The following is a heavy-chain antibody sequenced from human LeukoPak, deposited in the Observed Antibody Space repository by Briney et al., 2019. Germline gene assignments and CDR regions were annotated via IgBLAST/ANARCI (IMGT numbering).Heavy chain of an antibody. CDR1: GGSISSYY. CDR2: IYYSGST. J-gene: IGHJ6*03. Sequence: SETLSLTCTVSGGSISSYYWSWIRQPPGKGLEWIGYIYYSGSTNYNPSLKSRVTISVDTSKNQFSLKLSSVTAADTAVYYCARDLISIFGVVIMMGDDYYYMDVWGKGTTVTVSS. CDR3: ARDLISIFGVVIMMGDDYYYMDV. D-gene: IGHD3-3*01. V-gene: IGHV4-59*01.